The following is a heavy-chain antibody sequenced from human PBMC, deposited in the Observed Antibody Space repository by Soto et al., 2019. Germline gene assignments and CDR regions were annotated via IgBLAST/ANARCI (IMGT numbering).Heavy chain of an antibody. Sequence: LGGSLRLSCAASGFSFSTYWMSWVRQAPGKGLEWVANMKNDGSETYYVDSVKGRFTISRDNAKTSLYLQMNSLRAEDTAVYYCAKGGHIDFCGPGTLVTVSS. D-gene: IGHD3-16*01. CDR3: AKGGHIDF. V-gene: IGHV3-7*03. CDR2: MKNDGSET. J-gene: IGHJ4*02. CDR1: GFSFSTYW.